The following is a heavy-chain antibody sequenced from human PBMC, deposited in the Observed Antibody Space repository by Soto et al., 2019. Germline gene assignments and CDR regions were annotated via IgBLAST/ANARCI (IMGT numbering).Heavy chain of an antibody. D-gene: IGHD2-15*01. V-gene: IGHV3-74*01. Sequence: VKLVESGGGLVQPGGSLRLSCEASGFTFSNYWMYWVRQAPGQGLVWVSRINSDGSVSSYADSVKGRLTISRDNVKNTLYLQMNSLRVEDTAVYYCARGDCVGGSCYSLAGSFYYYMDVWGKGTTVTVFS. CDR1: GFTFSNYW. CDR3: ARGDCVGGSCYSLAGSFYYYMDV. CDR2: INSDGSVS. J-gene: IGHJ6*03.